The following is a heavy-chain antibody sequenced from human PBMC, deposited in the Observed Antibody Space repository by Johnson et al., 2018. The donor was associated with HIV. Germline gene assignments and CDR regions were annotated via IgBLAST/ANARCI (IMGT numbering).Heavy chain of an antibody. D-gene: IGHD5-24*01. V-gene: IGHV3-66*01. J-gene: IGHJ3*02. CDR2: LFSGGTT. CDR1: GFTVSSNY. Sequence: VQLVESGGGLVQPGGSLRLSCAASGFTVSSNYMSWVRQAPGKALEWVSVLFSGGTTYYADSVKGSFTISRDTSKNTLFLQMNSLRAEDTAVFYCARACRDGYTCDAFDIWGQGTMVTVSS. CDR3: ARACRDGYTCDAFDI.